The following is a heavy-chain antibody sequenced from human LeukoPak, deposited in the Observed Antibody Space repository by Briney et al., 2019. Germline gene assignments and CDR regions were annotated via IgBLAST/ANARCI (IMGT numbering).Heavy chain of an antibody. J-gene: IGHJ4*02. CDR2: IKEDGSET. CDR3: AKDYFVDDSNSSIFFDF. Sequence: PGGSLRLSCTASGFTFSRYWMNWVRRAPGKGLEWVATIKEDGSETYYVDSVKGRFTISRDNAKNSLFLQMNSLRAEDTAVYYCAKDYFVDDSNSSIFFDFWGQGTLVTVSS. D-gene: IGHD3-3*02. V-gene: IGHV3-7*01. CDR1: GFTFSRYW.